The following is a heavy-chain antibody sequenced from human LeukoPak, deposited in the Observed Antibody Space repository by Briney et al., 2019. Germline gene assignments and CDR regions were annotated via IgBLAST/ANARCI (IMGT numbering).Heavy chain of an antibody. CDR1: GGSFSGYY. D-gene: IGHD3-3*01. V-gene: IGHV4-34*01. J-gene: IGHJ4*02. CDR3: AKTSGYYDFWSGYQHYYFDY. CDR2: INHSGST. Sequence: SETLSLTCAVYGGSFSGYYWGWIRQPPGKGREWRGEINHSGSTNYNPSLKSRVTISVATSKNQFSLKLSSVTAADTAVYYCAKTSGYYDFWSGYQHYYFDYWGQGTLVTVSS.